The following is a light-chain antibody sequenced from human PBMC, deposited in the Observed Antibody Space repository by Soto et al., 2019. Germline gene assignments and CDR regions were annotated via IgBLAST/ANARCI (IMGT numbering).Light chain of an antibody. J-gene: IGLJ1*01. CDR2: DVG. CDR1: SSDVGGYNS. CDR3: SSYTSSSTNV. Sequence: QSALTQPASVSGSPGQSITISCTGTSSDVGGYNSVSWYQHHPGKAPTLILYDVGDRHSGVSYRFSGSKSGNTASLTISGLQSVDEADYYCSSYTSSSTNVFGTGTKVTVL. V-gene: IGLV2-14*03.